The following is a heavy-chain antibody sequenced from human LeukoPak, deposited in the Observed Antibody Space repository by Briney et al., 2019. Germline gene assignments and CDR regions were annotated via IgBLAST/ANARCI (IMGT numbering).Heavy chain of an antibody. CDR3: ARATRGDLLSEF. CDR1: GYTFTSYG. CDR2: MNPYSTNT. V-gene: IGHV1-8*02. Sequence: ASVKVSCKASGYTFTSYGITWVRQAPGRGLEWMGWMNPYSTNTGYARKFQGRLSMTRDTSITTAYMELSSLTSEDTAVYYCARATRGDLLSEFWGQGSPITVSS. D-gene: IGHD2-21*01. J-gene: IGHJ4*02.